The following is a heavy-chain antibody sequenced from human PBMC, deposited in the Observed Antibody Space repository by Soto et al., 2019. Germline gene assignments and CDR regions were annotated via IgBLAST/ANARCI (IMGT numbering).Heavy chain of an antibody. J-gene: IGHJ4*02. CDR2: IIPISGTA. D-gene: IGHD2-15*01. V-gene: IGHV1-69*12. CDR1: GGTFSSYA. CDR3: AVVLVAATENDY. Sequence: QVQLVQSGAEVKKPGSSVKVSCKTSGGTFSSYAISWVRQAPGQRLEWMGGIIPISGTANYAQKFQGRVTITADESTSTAYMELSSLRSEDTAVYYCAVVLVAATENDYWGQGTLVTVSS.